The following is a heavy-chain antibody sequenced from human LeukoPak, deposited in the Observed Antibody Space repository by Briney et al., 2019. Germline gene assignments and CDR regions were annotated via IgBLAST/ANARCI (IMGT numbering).Heavy chain of an antibody. CDR3: ARASTGDYAFDY. J-gene: IGHJ4*02. CDR1: GGSISSGSSY. CDR2: IYPSGST. D-gene: IGHD4-17*01. Sequence: SVTLSLTCTVSGGSISSGSSYWSWIRQPAGKGLEWIGRIYPSGSTNYNPSLKSRLTISVDTSKNQFSLKLTSVTAADTAVYYCARASTGDYAFDYWGQGTLVTVSS. V-gene: IGHV4-61*02.